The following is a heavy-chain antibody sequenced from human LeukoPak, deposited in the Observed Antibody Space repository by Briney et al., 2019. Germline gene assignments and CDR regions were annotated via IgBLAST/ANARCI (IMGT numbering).Heavy chain of an antibody. Sequence: GGSLRLSCSASGFTFSDYYMTWIRQAPGKGLQWVSYISSSGSKTYYADSVKGRFTISRDNAKNSLYLQMNSLRAEDTAVYYCARVFVGGSSWQFDYRGQGTLVTVSS. D-gene: IGHD6-13*01. V-gene: IGHV3-11*01. J-gene: IGHJ4*02. CDR2: ISSSGSKT. CDR3: ARVFVGGSSWQFDY. CDR1: GFTFSDYY.